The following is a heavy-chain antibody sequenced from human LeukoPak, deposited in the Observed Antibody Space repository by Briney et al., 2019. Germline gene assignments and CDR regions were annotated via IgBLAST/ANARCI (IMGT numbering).Heavy chain of an antibody. D-gene: IGHD6-6*01. CDR3: ARDIASRRLDY. CDR1: GLTFSSYT. CDR2: ISSSSSYI. J-gene: IGHJ4*02. Sequence: KPGGSLRLSCAASGLTFSSYTMNWVRQAPGKGLEWVSSISSSSSYIYYADSVKGRLTISRDNSRNTLYLQMNSLRAEDTAVYFCARDIASRRLDYWGQGTLVTVSS. V-gene: IGHV3-21*01.